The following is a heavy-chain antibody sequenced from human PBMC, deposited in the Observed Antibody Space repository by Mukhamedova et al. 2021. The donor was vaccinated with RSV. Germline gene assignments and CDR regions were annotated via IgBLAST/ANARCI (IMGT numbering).Heavy chain of an antibody. J-gene: IGHJ5*02. CDR2: ISYDGSTT. CDR3: AVESDVDYVTDP. V-gene: IGHV3-30*04. CDR1: FSSYA. Sequence: FSSYAMHWVRQAPGKGLEWVALISYDGSTTHYTDSVKGRFTISRNNSKNTLFLQMNSLSVDDTAVFYFAVESDVDYVTDPWGQG. D-gene: IGHD4-17*01.